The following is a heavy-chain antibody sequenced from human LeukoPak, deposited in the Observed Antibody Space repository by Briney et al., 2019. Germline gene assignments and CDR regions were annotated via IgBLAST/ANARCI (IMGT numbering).Heavy chain of an antibody. CDR3: ARALDNFYYFDL. J-gene: IGHJ4*02. CDR2: IKKDGTET. Sequence: GGSLRLSCAASGFIFSTFWMSWVRQAPGKGLEWVANIKKDGTETYYVDSVKGRFTISRDNAKNSLYLRMNSLTAEDTAVYYCARALDNFYYFDLWGQGTLVTVSS. V-gene: IGHV3-7*01. CDR1: GFIFSTFW. D-gene: IGHD3/OR15-3a*01.